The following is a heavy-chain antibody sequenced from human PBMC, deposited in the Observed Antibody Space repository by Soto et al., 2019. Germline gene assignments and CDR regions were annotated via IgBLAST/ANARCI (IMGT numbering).Heavy chain of an antibody. CDR3: AHLIGVPGPTAGAFGI. Sequence: ASVKVSCKASGYTFTSYGISWVRQAPGQGLEWMGWISAYNGNTNYAQKLQGRVTMTTDTSTSTAYMELRSLRSDDTAVYYCAHLIGVPGPTAGAFGIWGQGTMVTVSS. CDR2: ISAYNGNT. D-gene: IGHD3-3*01. J-gene: IGHJ3*02. V-gene: IGHV1-18*04. CDR1: GYTFTSYG.